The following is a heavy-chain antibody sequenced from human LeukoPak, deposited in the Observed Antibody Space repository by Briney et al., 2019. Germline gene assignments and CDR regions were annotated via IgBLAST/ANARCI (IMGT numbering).Heavy chain of an antibody. CDR3: GKDTVPGDHGWYFDL. J-gene: IGHJ2*01. D-gene: IGHD4-17*01. Sequence: GGSLRLSCAASGFTFASYTMARVRQAPGKGLEWVSGISTSGSPTFYADSVKGRSTISRDNSKNTMYLQKNSLRAGDTALYYCGKDTVPGDHGWYFDLWGRWTLVTVSS. CDR1: GFTFASYT. CDR2: ISTSGSPT. V-gene: IGHV3-23*01.